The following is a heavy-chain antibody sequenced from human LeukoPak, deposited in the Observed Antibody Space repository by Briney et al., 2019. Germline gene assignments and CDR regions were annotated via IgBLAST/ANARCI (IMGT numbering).Heavy chain of an antibody. CDR1: GGSISSGGYY. V-gene: IGHV4-31*03. Sequence: SETLSLTCTVSGGSISSGGYYWSWIRQHPGKGLEWIGYIYYSGSTYYNPSLKSRVTISVDTSKNQFSLKLSSVTAADTAVYYCAREDTGQWFFDPWGQGTLVTVSS. J-gene: IGHJ5*02. CDR2: IYYSGST. CDR3: AREDTGQWFFDP. D-gene: IGHD3-22*01.